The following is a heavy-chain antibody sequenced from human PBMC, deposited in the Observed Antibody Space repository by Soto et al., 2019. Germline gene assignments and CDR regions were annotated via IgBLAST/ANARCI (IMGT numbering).Heavy chain of an antibody. CDR3: ARPHPSGSIAARTYGMDV. D-gene: IGHD6-6*01. CDR1: GFTFSSYS. J-gene: IGHJ6*02. V-gene: IGHV3-21*01. CDR2: ISSSSSYI. Sequence: GGSLRLSCAASGFTFSSYSMNWVRQAPGKGLEWVSSISSSSSYIYYADSVKGRFTISRDNAKNSLYLQMNSLRAEDTAVYYCARPHPSGSIAARTYGMDVWGQGTTVTVSS.